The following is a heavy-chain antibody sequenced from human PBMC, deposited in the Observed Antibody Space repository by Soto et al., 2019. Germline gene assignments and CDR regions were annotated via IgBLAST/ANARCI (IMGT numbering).Heavy chain of an antibody. CDR1: GYTFIGYY. J-gene: IGHJ3*01. D-gene: IGHD3-9*01. Sequence: QVQLVQSGAEVKKTGDSVKVSCKASGYTFIGYYLHWVRQAPGQGLEWMGWINPNTGGTNLALKFQGRVPMTRDTSIRTAYMELTWLRSDDTAVYYCAKDSYYDVLTGYSKNAVDVWGQGTMVSVSS. CDR2: INPNTGGT. V-gene: IGHV1-2*02. CDR3: AKDSYYDVLTGYSKNAVDV.